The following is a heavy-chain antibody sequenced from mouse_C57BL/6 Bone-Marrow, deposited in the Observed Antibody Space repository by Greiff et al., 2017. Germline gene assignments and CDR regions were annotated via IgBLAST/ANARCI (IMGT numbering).Heavy chain of an antibody. CDR3: SSFDGNYFDV. Sequence: VQLQQSGAELVRPGASVKLSCTASGFNIKDDYIHWVKQRPEQGLEWIGWIDPEIGDTEYASKFQGKAPITSDTSSNTAYLQLSSLTSADTAVYYCSSFDGNYFDVWGQGTPLTVAS. CDR1: GFNIKDDY. V-gene: IGHV14-4*01. J-gene: IGHJ2*01. CDR2: IDPEIGDT. D-gene: IGHD2-3*01.